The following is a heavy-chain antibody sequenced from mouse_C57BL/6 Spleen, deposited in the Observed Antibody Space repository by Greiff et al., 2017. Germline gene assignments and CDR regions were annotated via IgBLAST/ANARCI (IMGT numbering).Heavy chain of an antibody. D-gene: IGHD1-1*01. CDR2: ISYDGSN. V-gene: IGHV3-6*01. CDR3: ASPYYRGVDY. J-gene: IGHJ4*01. CDR1: GYSITSGYY. Sequence: EVKLQQSGPGLVKPSQSLSLTCSVTGYSITSGYYWNWIRQFPGNKLEWMGYISYDGSNNYNPSLKNRISITRDTSKNQFFLKLNSVTTEDTATYYCASPYYRGVDYWGQGTSVTVSS.